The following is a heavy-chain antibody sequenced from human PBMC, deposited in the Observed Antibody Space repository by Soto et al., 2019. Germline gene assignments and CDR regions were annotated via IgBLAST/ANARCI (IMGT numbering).Heavy chain of an antibody. D-gene: IGHD5-12*01. V-gene: IGHV1-69*13. CDR2: IIPIFGTA. Sequence: GTPLKVSCKASGGSFGSYAISWVRQSPGQGLEWMGGIIPIFGTANYAQKFQGRVTITADESTSTAYMELSSLRSEDTAVYYCARGPMGGGYDEPLDYWGQGTLVTVSS. CDR3: ARGPMGGGYDEPLDY. CDR1: GGSFGSYA. J-gene: IGHJ4*02.